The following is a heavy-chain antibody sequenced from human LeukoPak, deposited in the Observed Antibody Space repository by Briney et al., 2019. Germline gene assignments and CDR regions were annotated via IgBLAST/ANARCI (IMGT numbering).Heavy chain of an antibody. CDR1: GFTFSSYA. Sequence: GGSLRLSCAASGFTFSSYAMHWVRQAPGKGLGWVAVISYDGSNKYYADSVKGRFTISRDNSKNTLYLQMDSLRAEDTAVYYCARDGFFGGRVDTFDIWGQGTMVTVSS. V-gene: IGHV3-30-3*01. CDR3: ARDGFFGGRVDTFDI. J-gene: IGHJ3*02. CDR2: ISYDGSNK. D-gene: IGHD3-3*01.